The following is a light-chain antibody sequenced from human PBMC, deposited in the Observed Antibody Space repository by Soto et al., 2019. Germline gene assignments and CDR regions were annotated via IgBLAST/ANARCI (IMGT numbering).Light chain of an antibody. V-gene: IGLV1-44*01. CDR2: NNN. CDR3: AAWDDSLNGVV. Sequence: QSVLTQPPSASGTPGQRVTIACSGSSSNIGSTTVKWYQQLPGTAPKLLIYNNNQRPSGVPDRFYGSKSGTSASLAISGLQSEDEAEYYCAAWDDSLNGVVFGGGTKLTVL. CDR1: SSNIGSTT. J-gene: IGLJ3*02.